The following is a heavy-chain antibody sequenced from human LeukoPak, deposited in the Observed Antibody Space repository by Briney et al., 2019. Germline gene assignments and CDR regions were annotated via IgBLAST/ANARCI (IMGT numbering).Heavy chain of an antibody. CDR3: ARDKSYGDNYFDY. CDR2: ISSSSSYI. Sequence: PGGSLRLSCAASGFTFSSYSMNWVRQAPGKGLEWVSSISSSSSYIYYADSVKGRFTISRDNAKNSLYLQMNSLRAEDTAVHYCARDKSYGDNYFDYWGQGTLVTVSS. V-gene: IGHV3-21*01. D-gene: IGHD4-17*01. J-gene: IGHJ4*02. CDR1: GFTFSSYS.